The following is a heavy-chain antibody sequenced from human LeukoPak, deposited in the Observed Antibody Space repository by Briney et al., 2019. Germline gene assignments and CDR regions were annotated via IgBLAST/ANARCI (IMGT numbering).Heavy chain of an antibody. Sequence: GGSLRLSCVASGFTFTNYAMSWVRQAPGKGLEWVSAITGSDGSSYYADSVKGRFAISRDNSKNTLYLQVNSLRAEDTAVYYCAKWGDYDILTGYYVPDYWGQGTLVAVSS. V-gene: IGHV3-23*01. J-gene: IGHJ4*02. D-gene: IGHD3-9*01. CDR3: AKWGDYDILTGYYVPDY. CDR1: GFTFTNYA. CDR2: ITGSDGSS.